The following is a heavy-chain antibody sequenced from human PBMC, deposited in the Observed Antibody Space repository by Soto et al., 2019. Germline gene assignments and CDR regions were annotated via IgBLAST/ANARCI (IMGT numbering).Heavy chain of an antibody. CDR1: GFTFTISA. CDR2: IVVGSGNT. Sequence: SVKVSCKASGFTFTISAVQWVRQARGQRLEWLGWIVVGSGNTNYAQKFQERVTITRDMSTSTAYMELSSLRSEDTAVYYCAADLRAPGIAAAGPHYYYYYGMDVWGQGTTVTVSS. CDR3: AADLRAPGIAAAGPHYYYYYGMDV. J-gene: IGHJ6*02. V-gene: IGHV1-58*01. D-gene: IGHD6-13*01.